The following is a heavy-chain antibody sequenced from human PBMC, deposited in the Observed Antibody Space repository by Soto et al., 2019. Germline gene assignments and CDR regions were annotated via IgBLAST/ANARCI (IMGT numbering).Heavy chain of an antibody. V-gene: IGHV1-2*04. D-gene: IGHD2-2*01. CDR2: INPNSGGT. J-gene: IGHJ6*03. Sequence: ASVKVSCKASGYTFTGYYMHWVRQAPGQGLEWMGWINPNSGGTNYAQKFQGWVTMTRDTSISTAYMELSRLRSDDTAVYYCARDYRVIVVVPAASYEPYYYYMDVWGKGTTVTVSS. CDR1: GYTFTGYY. CDR3: ARDYRVIVVVPAASYEPYYYYMDV.